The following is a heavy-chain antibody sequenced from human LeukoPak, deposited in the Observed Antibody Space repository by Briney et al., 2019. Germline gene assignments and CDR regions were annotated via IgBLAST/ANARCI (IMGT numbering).Heavy chain of an antibody. CDR1: GLTFNSYW. Sequence: GGSLRLSCAASGLTFNSYWMHWVRQVAGKGLVWVARINGDASNTTYADSVKGRFTISRDNAKNTLYLHLSSPRAEDTAVYYCARSGSSYDGSQSWFDYWGQGTLVTVSS. J-gene: IGHJ4*02. CDR3: ARSGSSYDGSQSWFDY. V-gene: IGHV3-74*03. CDR2: INGDASNT. D-gene: IGHD3-22*01.